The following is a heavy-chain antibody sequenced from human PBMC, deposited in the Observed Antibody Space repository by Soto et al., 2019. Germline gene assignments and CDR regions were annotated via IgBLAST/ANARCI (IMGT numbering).Heavy chain of an antibody. Sequence: ESGGGVVQPGRSLRLSCAVSGFIFKNYALNWVRQAPGKGLEWVASITRDGYNKYYADSVKGRFTISRDNSKNTLSLQMTALRVEDSSVYYCTKSSGGSSSAGMDYWGPGTLVTVSS. V-gene: IGHV3-30*04. D-gene: IGHD6-6*01. J-gene: IGHJ4*02. CDR2: ITRDGYNK. CDR3: TKSSGGSSSAGMDY. CDR1: GFIFKNYA.